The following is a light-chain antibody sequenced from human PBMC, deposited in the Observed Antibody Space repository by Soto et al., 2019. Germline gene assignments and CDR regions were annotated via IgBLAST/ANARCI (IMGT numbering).Light chain of an antibody. Sequence: DIVMTQSPDSLAVSLGERATIKCKSSQSLLYSSDDKSYLTWYRQKPGQPPEMLIYWASTRESGVPDRFSGSGSGTDFTLTISSLQAEDVAIYYCQQYYTTPWTFCQGTRVEAK. V-gene: IGKV4-1*01. CDR1: QSLLYSSDDKSY. CDR3: QQYYTTPWT. J-gene: IGKJ1*01. CDR2: WAS.